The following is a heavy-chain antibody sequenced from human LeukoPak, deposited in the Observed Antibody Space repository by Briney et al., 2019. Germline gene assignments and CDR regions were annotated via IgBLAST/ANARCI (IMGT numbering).Heavy chain of an antibody. CDR2: ISGNGGST. V-gene: IGHV3-23*01. Sequence: GGSLRLSCAASGFTFSNYAMSWVRQAPGKGLEWVSSISGNGGSTYYAVSVQGRFTISRDNSKNTLYLQMSSLKVEDTAVYYCAKDRWAARIIIDAFDIWGQGTMVTVSS. J-gene: IGHJ3*02. CDR3: AKDRWAARIIIDAFDI. CDR1: GFTFSNYA. D-gene: IGHD6-6*01.